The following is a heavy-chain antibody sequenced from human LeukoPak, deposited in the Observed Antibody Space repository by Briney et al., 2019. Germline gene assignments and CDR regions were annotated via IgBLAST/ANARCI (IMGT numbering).Heavy chain of an antibody. CDR2: INHSGGT. CDR1: GGSFSGYY. V-gene: IGHV4-34*01. Sequence: PETLFPTCAVYGGSFSGYYWSWIRQPPGKGLEWIGEINHSGGTNYNPSLKSRVSISVDTSKNQFSLKLNSVTAADTAVYYCARGCPGGYSSSWCYYFDYWGRGILVTVSS. D-gene: IGHD6-13*01. J-gene: IGHJ4*02. CDR3: ARGCPGGYSSSWCYYFDY.